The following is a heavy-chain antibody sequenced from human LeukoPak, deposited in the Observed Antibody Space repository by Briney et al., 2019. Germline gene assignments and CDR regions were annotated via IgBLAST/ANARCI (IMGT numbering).Heavy chain of an antibody. D-gene: IGHD2-2*01. J-gene: IGHJ4*02. CDR1: GYTFSNFG. Sequence: ASVKVSCKASGYTFSNFGISWVRQAPGQGLEWMGWISGNNDNPNYGQNFQGRFTVTSDSSMSTAYMELRNLRSDDTAVYYCARDGTSTDDYWGQGTLVTVSS. CDR3: ARDGTSTDDY. CDR2: ISGNNDNP. V-gene: IGHV1-18*01.